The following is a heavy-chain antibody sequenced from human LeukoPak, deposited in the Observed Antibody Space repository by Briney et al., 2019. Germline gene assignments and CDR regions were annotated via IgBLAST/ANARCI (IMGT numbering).Heavy chain of an antibody. Sequence: ASVKVSCKASGYTFTGYYMHWVRQAPGQGLEWMGRINPNSGGTNYAQKFQGWVTMTRDTSISTAYMELSRLRSDDTAVYYCARDSRLVGAKETFDYWGQGTLVTVSS. CDR2: INPNSGGT. D-gene: IGHD1-26*01. J-gene: IGHJ4*02. V-gene: IGHV1-2*04. CDR1: GYTFTGYY. CDR3: ARDSRLVGAKETFDY.